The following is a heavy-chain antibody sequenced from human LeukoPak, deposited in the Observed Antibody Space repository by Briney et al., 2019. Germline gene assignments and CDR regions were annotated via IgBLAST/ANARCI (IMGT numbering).Heavy chain of an antibody. D-gene: IGHD3-3*01. V-gene: IGHV3-23*01. CDR2: ISGSGGIT. Sequence: SAISGSGGITYYADSVKGRFTISRDNSKTTLYLQMNSLRAEDTAVYYCARSPYDFSNWFDPWGQGTLSPSPQ. CDR3: ARSPYDFSNWFDP. J-gene: IGHJ5*02.